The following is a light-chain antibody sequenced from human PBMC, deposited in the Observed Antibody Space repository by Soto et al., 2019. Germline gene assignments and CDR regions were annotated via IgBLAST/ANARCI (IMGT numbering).Light chain of an antibody. Sequence: DIQMTQSPSTLSASVGDRVTITCRASQSISSWLAWYQQKPGKAPKILIYKASCLESGVPSRFSGSGSGTEFTLTISSLQPDDFATYYCQQYNSFPTFGQGTKVEIK. J-gene: IGKJ1*01. CDR1: QSISSW. CDR2: KAS. V-gene: IGKV1-5*03. CDR3: QQYNSFPT.